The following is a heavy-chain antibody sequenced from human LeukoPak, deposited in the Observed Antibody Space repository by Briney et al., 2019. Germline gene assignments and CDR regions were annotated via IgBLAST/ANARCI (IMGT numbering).Heavy chain of an antibody. J-gene: IGHJ4*02. CDR1: GYTLTELS. CDR3: ATYYYDSSGYYADY. D-gene: IGHD3-22*01. Sequence: ASVKVSFTVSGYTLTELSMHWVRQAPGKGLEWMGGFDPEDGETIYAQKFQGRVTMTEGTSTDTAYMELSSLRSEDTAVYYCATYYYDSSGYYADYWGQGTLVTVSS. CDR2: FDPEDGET. V-gene: IGHV1-24*01.